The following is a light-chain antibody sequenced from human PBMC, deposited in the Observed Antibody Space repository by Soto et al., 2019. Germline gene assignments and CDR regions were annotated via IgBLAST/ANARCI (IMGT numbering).Light chain of an antibody. CDR3: QNYDSAPWT. Sequence: DIQMTQSPSSLSASVGDRVTITCRASRDITDYLAWYQQKPGQVPKLLVYTASTLQSGVPSRFTASGSGTDFTLTITGLQPEDFATYYCQNYDSAPWTFGQGTKV. CDR1: RDITDY. V-gene: IGKV1-27*01. CDR2: TAS. J-gene: IGKJ1*01.